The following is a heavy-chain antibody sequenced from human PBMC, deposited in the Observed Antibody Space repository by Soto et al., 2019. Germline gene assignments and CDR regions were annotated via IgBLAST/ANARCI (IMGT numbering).Heavy chain of an antibody. Sequence: QVQLVESGGGVVQPGRSLRLSCAASGFTFSHYGMHWVRQAPGKGLEWVAVISYERSDEYYADSVKGRFTISRDNSKNTLYLQMNSLRAEDTAVYYCVKSGLALSWEPHWGQGTLVTVSS. J-gene: IGHJ4*02. V-gene: IGHV3-30*18. CDR3: VKSGLALSWEPH. D-gene: IGHD1-26*01. CDR2: ISYERSDE. CDR1: GFTFSHYG.